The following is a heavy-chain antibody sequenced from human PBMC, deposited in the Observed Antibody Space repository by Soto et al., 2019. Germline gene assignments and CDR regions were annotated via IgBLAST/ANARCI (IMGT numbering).Heavy chain of an antibody. J-gene: IGHJ5*01. CDR1: GFTLSNTG. CDR3: AKDWGSSGWFNWFDS. V-gene: IGHV3-30*18. D-gene: IGHD6-13*01. Sequence: QVQLVESGGGVVQPGTSLRLSCVVSGFTLSNTGVHWVRQAPGKGLEWVAMISHDGFSQHYVDSVRGRFTISRDNSKNTLYLQMDSLRPEDTSVYYFAKDWGSSGWFNWFDSWGQGTLVIVSS. CDR2: ISHDGFSQ.